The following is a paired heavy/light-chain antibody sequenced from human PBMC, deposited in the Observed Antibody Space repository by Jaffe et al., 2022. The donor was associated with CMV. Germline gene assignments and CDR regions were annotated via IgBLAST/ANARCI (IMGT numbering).Light chain of an antibody. J-gene: IGKJ1*01. V-gene: IGKV3-11*01. CDR1: QSVSSY. Sequence: EIVLTQSPATLSLSPGERATLSCRASQSVSSYLAWYQQKPGQAPRLLIYDASNRATGIPARFSGSGSGTDFTLTISSLEPEDFAVYYCQQRSNWPPWTFGQGTKVEIK. CDR2: DAS. CDR3: QQRSNWPPWT.
Heavy chain of an antibody. CDR1: GFTFSDYY. D-gene: IGHD1-26*01. CDR3: ARNVQDGSYPGRYFDY. V-gene: IGHV3-11*06. Sequence: QVQLVESGGGLVKPGGSLRLSCAASGFTFSDYYMSWIRQAPGKGLEWVSYISSSSSYTNYADSVKGRFTISRDNAKNSLYLQMNSLRAEDTAVYYCARNVQDGSYPGRYFDYWGQGTLVTVSS. J-gene: IGHJ4*02. CDR2: ISSSSSYT.